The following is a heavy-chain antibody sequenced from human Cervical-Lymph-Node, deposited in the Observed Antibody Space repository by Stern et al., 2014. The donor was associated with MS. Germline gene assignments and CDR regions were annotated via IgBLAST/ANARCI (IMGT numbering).Heavy chain of an antibody. V-gene: IGHV1-8*01. Sequence: QVQLVQSGAEVKKPGASVKVSCKTSGYTFTSDDINWVRQASGQGLEWMGWMNHDSGDTGCAQKFQGRLPITRDTSISTAYMELTTLRSEDTAVYYCTKAWDSWGQGTLVTVSS. CDR1: GYTFTSDD. CDR2: MNHDSGDT. CDR3: TKAWDS. J-gene: IGHJ4*02.